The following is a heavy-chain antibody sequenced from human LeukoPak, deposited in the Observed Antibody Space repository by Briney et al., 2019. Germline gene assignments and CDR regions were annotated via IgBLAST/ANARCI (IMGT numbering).Heavy chain of an antibody. CDR2: ISYDGSNR. CDR3: AKEKPYYDSSGYPTGAFDI. D-gene: IGHD3-22*01. Sequence: GGSLRLSCAASGFTFSSYAMHWVRQAPGKGLEWVAVISYDGSNRYYADSVKGRFTISRDNSKNTLYLQMNSLRAEDTAVYYCAKEKPYYDSSGYPTGAFDIWGQGTMVTVSS. V-gene: IGHV3-30*04. CDR1: GFTFSSYA. J-gene: IGHJ3*02.